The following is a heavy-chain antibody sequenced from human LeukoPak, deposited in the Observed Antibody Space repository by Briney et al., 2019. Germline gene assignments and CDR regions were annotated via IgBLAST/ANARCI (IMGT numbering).Heavy chain of an antibody. CDR2: VSDSGSSA. CDR1: GFTFRNYG. Sequence: GGSLRLSCAASGFTFRNYGMSWVRQAPGKGLEWVSVVSDSGSSAYYADSVKGRFTISRDNAKNTLYLQMNSLRAEDTAVYYCVRDEEGLIGNSWGQGTLVTVSS. CDR3: VRDEEGLIGNS. D-gene: IGHD2-21*01. J-gene: IGHJ4*02. V-gene: IGHV3-23*01.